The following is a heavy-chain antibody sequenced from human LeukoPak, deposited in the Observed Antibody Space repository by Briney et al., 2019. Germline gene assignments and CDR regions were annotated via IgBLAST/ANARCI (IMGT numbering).Heavy chain of an antibody. CDR1: GGSISSSNW. V-gene: IGHV4-4*02. Sequence: SGTLSLTCAVSGGSISSSNWWSWVRQPPGKGLEWIGSIYYSGSTYYNPSLKSRVTISVDTSKNQFSLKLSSVTAADTAVYYCARGGGIVSEKYSSGWLDYWGQGTLVTVSS. CDR2: IYYSGST. CDR3: ARGGGIVSEKYSSGWLDY. D-gene: IGHD6-19*01. J-gene: IGHJ4*02.